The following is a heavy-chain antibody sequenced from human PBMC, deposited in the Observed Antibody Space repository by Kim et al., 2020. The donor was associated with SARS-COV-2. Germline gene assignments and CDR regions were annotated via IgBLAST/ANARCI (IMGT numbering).Heavy chain of an antibody. J-gene: IGHJ4*02. Sequence: DSGKGRFTISRDNAKNSLYLQMNSLRAEDTALYYCAKDISWSGIAAATDYWGQGTLVTVSS. D-gene: IGHD6-13*01. V-gene: IGHV3-9*01. CDR3: AKDISWSGIAAATDY.